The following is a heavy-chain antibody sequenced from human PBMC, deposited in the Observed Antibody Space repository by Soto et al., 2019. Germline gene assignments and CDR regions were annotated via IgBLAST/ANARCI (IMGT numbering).Heavy chain of an antibody. V-gene: IGHV3-7*03. CDR2: INKDGSQP. J-gene: IGHJ1*01. D-gene: IGHD3-16*01. CDR1: GFTFSDSW. Sequence: VQLVESGGGLVRPGGSLRLSCTVSGFTFSDSWTSWVRQTPEKGPEWVAIINKDGSQPYFVDSVKGRFTISRDNVKNFLYLQMNSLRVDDTGVYFCARGGWESDWGQGTLVTVSS. CDR3: ARGGWESD.